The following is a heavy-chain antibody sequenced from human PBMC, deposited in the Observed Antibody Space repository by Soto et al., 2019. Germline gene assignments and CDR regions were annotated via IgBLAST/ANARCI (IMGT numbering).Heavy chain of an antibody. D-gene: IGHD6-13*01. V-gene: IGHV3-23*01. CDR3: AKSIARIAAGLGTGYFDY. Sequence: GGSLRLSCAASGFTFSSYAMSWVRQAPGKGLEWVSAISGSGGSTYYADSVKGRFTISRDNSKNTLYLQMNSLRAEDTAVYYCAKSIARIAAGLGTGYFDYWGQGTLVTVSS. CDR1: GFTFSSYA. J-gene: IGHJ4*02. CDR2: ISGSGGST.